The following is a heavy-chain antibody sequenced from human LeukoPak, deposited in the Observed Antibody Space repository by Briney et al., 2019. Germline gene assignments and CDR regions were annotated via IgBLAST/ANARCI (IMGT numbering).Heavy chain of an antibody. CDR3: ARDNTPRYSSSWYWFDP. V-gene: IGHV4-59*01. CDR1: GGSISSYY. Sequence: SETLSLTCTVSGGSISSYYWSWIRQPPGKGLEWLGYIYYSGSTNYNPSLKSRVTISVDTSKNQFSLKLSSVTAADTAVYYCARDNTPRYSSSWYWFDPWGQGTLVTVSS. CDR2: IYYSGST. D-gene: IGHD6-13*01. J-gene: IGHJ5*02.